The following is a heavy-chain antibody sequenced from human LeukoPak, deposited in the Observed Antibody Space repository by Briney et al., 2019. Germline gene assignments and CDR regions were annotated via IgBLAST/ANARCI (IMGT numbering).Heavy chain of an antibody. D-gene: IGHD1-1*01. CDR3: ARLVCTTIPCYGKFYFDY. CDR1: EFIFSKYA. CDR2: IDGPSDSI. J-gene: IGHJ4*02. V-gene: IGHV3-21*06. Sequence: GGSLRLSCAASEFIFSKYAMEWVRQAPGKGPEWVSSIDGPSDSIYYADSVKGRFTISRDDAKNSVYLQMNSLRAEDTGIYYCARLVCTTIPCYGKFYFDYWGQGTLVPVAS.